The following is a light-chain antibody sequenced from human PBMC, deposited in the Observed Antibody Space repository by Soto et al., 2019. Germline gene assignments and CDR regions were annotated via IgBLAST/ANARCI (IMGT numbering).Light chain of an antibody. J-gene: IGKJ2*01. CDR3: QQYNGYPYT. CDR2: AKS. Sequence: IQMTQSPSSLSASVGDRVTITCRASQNISRWLAWFQQRPERAPKALIYAKSTLGSGVPSRFSGSGNGKDFTLTVSSLQPEDFGTYYCQQYNGYPYTFGQGTKLEIK. V-gene: IGKV1D-16*01. CDR1: QNISRW.